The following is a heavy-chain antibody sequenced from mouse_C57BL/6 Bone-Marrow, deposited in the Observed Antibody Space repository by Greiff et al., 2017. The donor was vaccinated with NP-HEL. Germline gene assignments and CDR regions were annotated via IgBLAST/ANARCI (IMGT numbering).Heavy chain of an antibody. J-gene: IGHJ1*03. CDR3: AREMMRLRWYFDV. CDR1: GYTFTSYG. V-gene: IGHV1-81*01. Sequence: QVQLQQSGAELARPGASVKLSCKASGYTFTSYGISWVKQRTGQGLEWIGEIYPRSGNTYYNEKFKGKATLTADKSSSTAYMELRSLTSEDSAVYFCAREMMRLRWYFDVWGTGTTVTVSS. D-gene: IGHD2-4*01. CDR2: IYPRSGNT.